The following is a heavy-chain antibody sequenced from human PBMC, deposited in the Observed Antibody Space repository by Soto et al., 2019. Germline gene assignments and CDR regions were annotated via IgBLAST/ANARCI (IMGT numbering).Heavy chain of an antibody. V-gene: IGHV4-31*03. CDR3: ARGSFSSSSSWFDP. J-gene: IGHJ5*02. Sequence: SETLSLTCSVSGGSISSGDYYWTWIRQHAGKGLEWIGYIYYGGNTYYSPSLQSRLSISLDTSKNQFSLKLFSVTAADTAMYYCARGSFSSSSSWFDPWGQGTLVTVSS. CDR2: IYYGGNT. D-gene: IGHD6-6*01. CDR1: GGSISSGDYY.